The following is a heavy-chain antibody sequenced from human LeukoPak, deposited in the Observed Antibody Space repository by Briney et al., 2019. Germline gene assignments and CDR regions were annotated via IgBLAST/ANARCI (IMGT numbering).Heavy chain of an antibody. J-gene: IGHJ4*02. CDR2: ISYDGSNK. CDR1: GFTFSSYG. D-gene: IGHD3-22*01. Sequence: GGSLRLSCAASGFTFSSYGMHWVRQAPGKGLEWVAVISYDGSNKYYADSVKGRFTISRDNSKNTLYLQMNSLRAEDTAVYYCARDAYYYDSSGYFDYWGQGTLVTVSS. V-gene: IGHV3-30*03. CDR3: ARDAYYYDSSGYFDY.